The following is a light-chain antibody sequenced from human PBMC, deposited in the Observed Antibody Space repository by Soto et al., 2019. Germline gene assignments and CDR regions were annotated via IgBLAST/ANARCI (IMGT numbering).Light chain of an antibody. CDR3: QQYDKYST. CDR1: HSISVS. V-gene: IGKV1-5*01. CDR2: DAS. J-gene: IGKJ1*01. Sequence: IQMTQSPSTLSASVGDTVTITCRASHSISVSLAWYQQKPWKAPNLLIYDASILQSGVPSRFSGSASGTEFTPTVTSLQPEDFATYFCQQYDKYSTFGHGTKVDIK.